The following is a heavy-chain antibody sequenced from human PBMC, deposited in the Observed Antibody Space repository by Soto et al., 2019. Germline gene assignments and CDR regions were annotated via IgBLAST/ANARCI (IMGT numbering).Heavy chain of an antibody. CDR2: MNPSNGNT. V-gene: IGHV1-8*01. CDR1: GYTFTSYD. D-gene: IGHD3-22*01. CDR3: DSSGPWGYFDL. J-gene: IGHJ2*01. Sequence: GASVKVSCKASGYTFTSYDINWVRQATGQRLEWMGWMNPSNGNTAYVQKFQGRVTITRDTSTSTAYMELSSLRSEDTAVYYYDSSGPWGYFDLWGRGTLVTVSS.